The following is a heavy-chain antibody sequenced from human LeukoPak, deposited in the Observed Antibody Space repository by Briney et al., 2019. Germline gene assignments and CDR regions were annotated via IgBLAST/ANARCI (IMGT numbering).Heavy chain of an antibody. D-gene: IGHD4-17*01. J-gene: IGHJ6*03. CDR2: IYYSGST. V-gene: IGHV4-59*12. Sequence: KPSETLSLTCAVYGGSFSGYYWSWIRQPPGKGLEWIGYIYYSGSTNYNPSLKSRVTISVDTSKNQFSLKLSSVTAADTAVYYCASVNDYGDPLPRYMDVWGKGTAVTVSS. CDR1: GGSFSGYY. CDR3: ASVNDYGDPLPRYMDV.